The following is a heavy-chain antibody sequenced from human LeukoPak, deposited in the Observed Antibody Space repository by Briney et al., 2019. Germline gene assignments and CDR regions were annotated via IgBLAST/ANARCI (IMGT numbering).Heavy chain of an antibody. D-gene: IGHD1-26*01. CDR3: VRDIGSYPPEK. CDR2: MYSHGLT. Sequence: GGSLRLSCAASGFSVSSTYMSWVRQAPGKGLEWVSLMYSHGLTSYGASVRGRFTISRDTSKNTLHLQMNSLRAEDTAIYYCVRDIGSYPPEKWGQGTLVTVSS. V-gene: IGHV3-53*01. CDR1: GFSVSSTY. J-gene: IGHJ4*02.